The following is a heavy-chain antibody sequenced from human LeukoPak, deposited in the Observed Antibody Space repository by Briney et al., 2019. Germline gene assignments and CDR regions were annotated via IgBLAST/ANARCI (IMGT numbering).Heavy chain of an antibody. CDR2: INHSGST. CDR3: ARRRPFQTRPFDY. J-gene: IGHJ4*02. CDR1: GGSFSVYY. V-gene: IGHV4-34*01. Sequence: SETLSLTCAVYGGSFSVYYWSWIRQPPGKGLEWIGEINHSGSTNYNPSLKSRVTISVDTSKNQFSLKLSSVTAADTAVYYCARRRPFQTRPFDYWGQGTLVTVSS.